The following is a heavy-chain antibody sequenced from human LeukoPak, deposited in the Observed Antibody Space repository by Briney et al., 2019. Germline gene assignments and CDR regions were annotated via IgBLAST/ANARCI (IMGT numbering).Heavy chain of an antibody. CDR2: IGGGGTL. CDR1: GFTVSSYA. D-gene: IGHD3-16*01. Sequence: GGSLRLSCAASGFTVSSYAMGWVRRAPGKGLEWVSAIGGGGTLYYADSVKGRFSISRDISKNTLLLQMNSLRAEDTAVYYCARRRYDWGGDFANWGQGTLVTVSS. J-gene: IGHJ4*02. CDR3: ARRRYDWGGDFAN. V-gene: IGHV3-23*01.